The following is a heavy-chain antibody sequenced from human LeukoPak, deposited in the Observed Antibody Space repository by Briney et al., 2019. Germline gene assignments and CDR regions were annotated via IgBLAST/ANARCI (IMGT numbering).Heavy chain of an antibody. D-gene: IGHD2-2*01. CDR3: ARRAVVPATYPNDAFDI. CDR1: GGSFSGYY. CDR2: INHSGST. J-gene: IGHJ3*02. Sequence: SETLSLTCAVYGGSFSGYYWSWIRQPPGKGLEWIGEINHSGSTNYNPSLKSRVTISVDTSKNQFSLKLSSVTAEDTAVYYCARRAVVPATYPNDAFDIWGQGTMATVSS. V-gene: IGHV4-34*01.